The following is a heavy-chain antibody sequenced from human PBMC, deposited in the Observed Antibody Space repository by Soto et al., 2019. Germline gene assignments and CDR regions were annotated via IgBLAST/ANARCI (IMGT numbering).Heavy chain of an antibody. V-gene: IGHV3-30-3*01. CDR3: ARDGGYCSGGSCPPYYYYGMDV. D-gene: IGHD2-15*01. Sequence: VQLVESGGGVVQPGRSLRLSCAASGFTFSSYAMHWVRQAPGKGLEWVAVISYDGSNKYYADSVKGRFTISRDNSKNTLYLQMNSLRAEDTAVYYCARDGGYCSGGSCPPYYYYGMDVWGQGTTVTVSS. CDR1: GFTFSSYA. CDR2: ISYDGSNK. J-gene: IGHJ6*02.